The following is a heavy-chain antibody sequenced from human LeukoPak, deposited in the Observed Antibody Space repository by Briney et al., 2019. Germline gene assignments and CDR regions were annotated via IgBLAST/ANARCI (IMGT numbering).Heavy chain of an antibody. Sequence: ASVKVSCRASGGAFSSYAISGVRQAPGQGLEWMGGIIPIFGTANCAQKFQGRVTITTDESTSTAYMELSSLRSEDTAVYYCMTTVTKGLTDYWGQGTLVTVSS. CDR3: MTTVTKGLTDY. D-gene: IGHD4-17*01. V-gene: IGHV1-69*05. CDR2: IIPIFGTA. J-gene: IGHJ4*02. CDR1: GGAFSSYA.